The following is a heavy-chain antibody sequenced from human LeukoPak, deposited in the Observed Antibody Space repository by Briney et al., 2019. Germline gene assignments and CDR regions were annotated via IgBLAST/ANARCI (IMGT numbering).Heavy chain of an antibody. J-gene: IGHJ4*02. V-gene: IGHV3-23*01. D-gene: IGHD7-27*01. CDR2: INWNGGST. CDR1: GFTVSSNY. Sequence: GGSLRLSCAASGFTVSSNYMSWVRQAPGKGLEWVSGINWNGGSTGYADSVKGRFTISRDNSKNMVWLQINSPTAEDTATYYCAKDGNWARFEDWGQGTLVTVSS. CDR3: AKDGNWARFED.